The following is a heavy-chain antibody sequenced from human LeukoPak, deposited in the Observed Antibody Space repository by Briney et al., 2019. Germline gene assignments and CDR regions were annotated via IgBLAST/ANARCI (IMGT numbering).Heavy chain of an antibody. CDR3: ARDLCSSTSCYPYYFDY. CDR1: GFTFSDYF. D-gene: IGHD2-2*01. J-gene: IGHJ4*02. V-gene: IGHV3-11*04. Sequence: GGSLRLSCAASGFTFSDYFMSWIRQAPGKGLEWVSYISSSGSGTYYADSVKGRFTISRDNTKNSLYLQMNSLRAEDTAVYYCARDLCSSTSCYPYYFDYWGQGTLVIVSS. CDR2: ISSSGSGT.